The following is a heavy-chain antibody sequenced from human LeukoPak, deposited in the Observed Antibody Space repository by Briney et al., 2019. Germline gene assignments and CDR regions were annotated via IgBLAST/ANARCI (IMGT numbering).Heavy chain of an antibody. D-gene: IGHD3-10*01. CDR2: INHSGST. CDR3: TRGGSAPYASDI. Sequence: SETLSLTCDVYGGSFSGYYWSWIRQSPGKGLEWIGEINHSGSTNYNPSLKSRVTISVDTSKKQFSLRLTSVTAADTAVYYCTRGGSAPYASDIWGQGTMVTVSS. V-gene: IGHV4-34*01. CDR1: GGSFSGYY. J-gene: IGHJ3*02.